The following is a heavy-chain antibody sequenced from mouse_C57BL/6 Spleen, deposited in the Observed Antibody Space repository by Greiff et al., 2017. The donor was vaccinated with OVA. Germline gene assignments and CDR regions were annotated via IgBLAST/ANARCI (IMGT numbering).Heavy chain of an antibody. J-gene: IGHJ1*03. Sequence: QVQLQQPGAELVKPGASVKLSCKASGYTFTSYWMPWVKQRPGQGLEWIGMIHPNSGSTNYNEKFKSKATLTVDKSSSTAYMQLSSLTSEDSAVYYCARSYGSSNWYFDVWGTGTTVTVSS. D-gene: IGHD1-1*01. CDR3: ARSYGSSNWYFDV. CDR2: IHPNSGST. CDR1: GYTFTSYW. V-gene: IGHV1-64*01.